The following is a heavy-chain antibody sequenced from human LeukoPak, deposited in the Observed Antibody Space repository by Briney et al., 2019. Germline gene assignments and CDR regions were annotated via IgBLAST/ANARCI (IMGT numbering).Heavy chain of an antibody. CDR2: INHSGST. CDR3: ARTRLWYSSSLLFDY. V-gene: IGHV4-34*01. J-gene: IGHJ4*02. D-gene: IGHD6-13*01. Sequence: SETLSFTCAVYGGSFSGYYWSWIRQPPGKGLEWIGEINHSGSTNYNPSLKSRVTISVDTSKNQFSLKLSSVTAADTAVYYCARTRLWYSSSLLFDYWGQGTLVTVSS. CDR1: GGSFSGYY.